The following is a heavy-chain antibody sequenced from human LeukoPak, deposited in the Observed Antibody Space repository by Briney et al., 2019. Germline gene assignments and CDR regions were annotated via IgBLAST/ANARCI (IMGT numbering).Heavy chain of an antibody. J-gene: IGHJ5*02. CDR1: GYTFTSYD. D-gene: IGHD2-15*01. Sequence: ASVKVSCKASGYTFTSYDINWVRQATGQGLEWMGWMNPNSGNTGYAQKFQGRVTMTRNTSISTAYMELSSLRSEDTAVYYCARVIVVVVAAEFTSWFDPWGQGTLVTVSS. V-gene: IGHV1-8*01. CDR3: ARVIVVVVAAEFTSWFDP. CDR2: MNPNSGNT.